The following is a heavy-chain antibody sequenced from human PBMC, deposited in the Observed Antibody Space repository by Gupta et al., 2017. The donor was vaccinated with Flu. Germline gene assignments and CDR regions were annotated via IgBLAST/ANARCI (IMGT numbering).Heavy chain of an antibody. V-gene: IGHV1-69*01. CDR2: IIPIFGTA. CDR3: VREAGYNAGNNCFDP. D-gene: IGHD1-14*01. CDR1: GGPFSNYA. Sequence: QVQLVQSGAEVKKPGSSVKVSCKASGGPFSNYATSWVRQAPGQGLEWMGGIIPIFGTANYAQKFQGRVTITADEFTNTAYMELSSLTSEDTAAYYCVREAGYNAGNNCFDPWGPGTLVTVSS. J-gene: IGHJ5*02.